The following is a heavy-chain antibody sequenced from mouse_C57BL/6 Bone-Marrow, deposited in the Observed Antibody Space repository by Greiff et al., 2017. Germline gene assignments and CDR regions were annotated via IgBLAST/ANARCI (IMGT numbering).Heavy chain of an antibody. CDR2: IDPSDSYT. Sequence: QVQLQQPGAELVRPGTSVKLSCTASGYTFTSYWMHWVKQRPGQGLEWIGVIDPSDSYTNYNQKFKGKATLTVDTSSSTAYMQLSSLTSEDSAVYYCARVITTVVANWYFDVWGTGTTVTVSS. CDR1: GYTFTSYW. D-gene: IGHD1-1*01. V-gene: IGHV1-59*01. CDR3: ARVITTVVANWYFDV. J-gene: IGHJ1*03.